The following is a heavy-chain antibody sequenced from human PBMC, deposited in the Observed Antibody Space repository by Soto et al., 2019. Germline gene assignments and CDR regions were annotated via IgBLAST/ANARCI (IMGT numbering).Heavy chain of an antibody. D-gene: IGHD5-18*01. CDR3: SRMESFGSLNWFDP. CDR2: MNPGSGDT. Sequence: ASVKVSCKASGYTFTNNDVSWVRQATGQGLEWMGWMNPGSGDTGYAQKFQGRVTMTRDISIATAYMELNSLTSEDTAIYYCSRMESFGSLNWFDPWGQGTLVTVSS. J-gene: IGHJ5*02. V-gene: IGHV1-8*02. CDR1: GYTFTNND.